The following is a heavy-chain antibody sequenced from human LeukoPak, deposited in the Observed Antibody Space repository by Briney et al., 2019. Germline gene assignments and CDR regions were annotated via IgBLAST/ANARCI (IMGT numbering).Heavy chain of an antibody. CDR2: ISGSGGST. CDR1: GFTFSSYA. D-gene: IGHD6-19*01. CDR3: AKDRLAVAGFFDY. J-gene: IGHJ4*02. V-gene: IGHV3-23*01. Sequence: GGSLRLSCVVSGFTFSSYAMSWVRQAPGKGLEWVSAISGSGGSTYYADSVKGRFTISRDNSKNTLYLQLNSLRAEDTALYYCAKDRLAVAGFFDYWGQGTLVTVSS.